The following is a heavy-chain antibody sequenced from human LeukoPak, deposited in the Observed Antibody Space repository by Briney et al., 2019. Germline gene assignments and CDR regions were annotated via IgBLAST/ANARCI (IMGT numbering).Heavy chain of an antibody. CDR3: AKGTGSGSSNWLDP. Sequence: SGGSLRLSCAASAFTFTSYAMSWVRQAPGKGLEWVSTVTGSGGSTYYAGSVKGRFTISRDNSKNTLYLQMNSLRAEDTALYYCAKGTGSGSSNWLDPWGQGTLVTVSS. D-gene: IGHD3-10*01. CDR2: VTGSGGST. V-gene: IGHV3-23*01. J-gene: IGHJ5*02. CDR1: AFTFTSYA.